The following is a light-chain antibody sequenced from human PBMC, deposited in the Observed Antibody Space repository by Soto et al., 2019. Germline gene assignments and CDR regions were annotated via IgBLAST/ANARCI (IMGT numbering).Light chain of an antibody. J-gene: IGLJ2*01. V-gene: IGLV4-69*01. Sequence: QTVVTQSPSASASLGASVKLTCTLSSGHSSYAIAWHQQQPEKGPRYLMKLNSDGSHSKGDGIPDRFSGSSSGAERHLTISSLQSEDEADYYCQTGGTGIVFGGGTKVTVL. CDR1: SGHSSYA. CDR2: LNSDGSH. CDR3: QTGGTGIV.